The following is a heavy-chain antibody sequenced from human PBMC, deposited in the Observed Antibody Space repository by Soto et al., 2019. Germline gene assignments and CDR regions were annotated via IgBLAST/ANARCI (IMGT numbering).Heavy chain of an antibody. Sequence: EVKLLESGGGFAQPGGSLRLSCAASGFTFSSYALAWVRQAPGKGLEWVSSVSGSGYDTNDANSVRGRFTISRDNSKNTLYLQMNSLRADDTAVYYGAQVNGYDSGDYFDYWGQGTLVTVSS. CDR3: AQVNGYDSGDYFDY. CDR1: GFTFSSYA. J-gene: IGHJ4*02. CDR2: VSGSGYDT. D-gene: IGHD5-12*01. V-gene: IGHV3-23*01.